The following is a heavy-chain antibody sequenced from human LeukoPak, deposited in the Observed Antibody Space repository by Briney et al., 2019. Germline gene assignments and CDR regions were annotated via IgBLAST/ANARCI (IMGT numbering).Heavy chain of an antibody. D-gene: IGHD1-26*01. CDR2: ISPSGGPT. CDR3: ASYLTSIPSGMDV. J-gene: IGHJ6*02. V-gene: IGHV3-23*01. CDR1: GFTFSGHS. Sequence: QAGGSLRLSCAVSGFTFSGHSMTWVRQAPGKGLDWVSTISPSGGPTFYADSVKGRFAVSRDNSRNTLYLQMNTLRAEDTAVYYCASYLTSIPSGMDVWGQGTTVTVSS.